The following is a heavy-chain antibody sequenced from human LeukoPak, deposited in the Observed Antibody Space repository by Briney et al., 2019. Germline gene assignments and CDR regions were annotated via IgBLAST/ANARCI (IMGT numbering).Heavy chain of an antibody. J-gene: IGHJ4*02. CDR3: AKDDWNYFDH. CDR2: IRFDGSNK. CDR1: GFTFSSYG. V-gene: IGHV3-30*02. D-gene: IGHD3-9*01. Sequence: TGGSLRLSCAASGFTFSSYGMHWVRQAPGKGLEWVTLIRFDGSNKYYADSVKGRFTISRDNSKNTLYLQMNSLRPEDTAVYYCAKDDWNYFDHWGQGTLVTVSS.